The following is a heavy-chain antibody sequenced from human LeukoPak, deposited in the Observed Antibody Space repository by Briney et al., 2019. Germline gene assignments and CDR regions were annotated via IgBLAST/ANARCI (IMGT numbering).Heavy chain of an antibody. CDR1: GGSISSGGYS. D-gene: IGHD3-22*01. Sequence: KPSETLSLTCAVSGGSISSGGYSWSWIRQPPGKGLEWIGSIYYSGSTYYNPSLKSRVTISVDTSKKQFSLKLSSVTAADTAVFYCARPDSSGYYRTLGEYFQHWGQGTLVTVSS. V-gene: IGHV4-39*01. J-gene: IGHJ1*01. CDR2: IYYSGST. CDR3: ARPDSSGYYRTLGEYFQH.